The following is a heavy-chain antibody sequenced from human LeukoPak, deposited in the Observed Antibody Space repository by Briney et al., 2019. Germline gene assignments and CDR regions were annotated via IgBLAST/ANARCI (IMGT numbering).Heavy chain of an antibody. CDR2: IYTSGST. CDR1: GGSISSGSYY. D-gene: IGHD3-22*01. V-gene: IGHV4-61*02. Sequence: SETLSLTCTVSGGSISSGSYYWSWIRQPAGKGLEWIGRIYTSGSTNYNPSLKSRVTISVDTSKNQFSLRLTSVIAADTAIYYCARDPRFDNSGYRHVFWFFDLWGRGTLVTVSS. J-gene: IGHJ2*01. CDR3: ARDPRFDNSGYRHVFWFFDL.